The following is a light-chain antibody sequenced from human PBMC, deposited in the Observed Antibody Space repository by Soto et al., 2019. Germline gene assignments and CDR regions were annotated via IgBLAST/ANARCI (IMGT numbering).Light chain of an antibody. CDR1: ISDVGGYDY. CDR2: NVR. Sequence: QSVLTQPASVSGSPGQSITISCTGTISDVGGYDYVSWYQQHPGKAPKLMIYNVRNRPSGVSNRFSGSKAGNTASLTISGLQAEDEAAYYCSSYTSSSTVVFGGGTKVTVL. CDR3: SSYTSSSTVV. J-gene: IGLJ2*01. V-gene: IGLV2-14*01.